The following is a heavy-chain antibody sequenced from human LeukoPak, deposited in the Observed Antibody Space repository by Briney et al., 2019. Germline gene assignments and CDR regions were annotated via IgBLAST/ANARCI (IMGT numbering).Heavy chain of an antibody. V-gene: IGHV1-2*02. Sequence: ASVKVSCKASGYAFTGYYMHWVRQAPGQGLEWMGWINPNSGGTNYAQKFQGRVTMTRDTSISTAYMELSRLRFDDTAVYYCARGPSRGYYYYYMDVWGKGTTVTVSS. J-gene: IGHJ6*03. CDR3: ARGPSRGYYYYYMDV. CDR2: INPNSGGT. CDR1: GYAFTGYY.